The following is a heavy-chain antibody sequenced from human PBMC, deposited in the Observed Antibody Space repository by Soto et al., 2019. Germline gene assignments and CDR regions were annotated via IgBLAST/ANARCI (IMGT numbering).Heavy chain of an antibody. CDR2: INAGNGNT. V-gene: IGHV1-3*01. J-gene: IGHJ5*02. CDR1: GYTFTSYA. Sequence: QVQLVQSGAEVKKPGASVKVSCKASGYTFTSYAMHWVRQAPGQRLEWMGWINAGNGNTKYSQKFQGRVNINSDTSASTAYMELSSLRSEDTAVYYCARDKGIPPYNWFDPWGQGALVTVSS. CDR3: ARDKGIPPYNWFDP. D-gene: IGHD2-21*01.